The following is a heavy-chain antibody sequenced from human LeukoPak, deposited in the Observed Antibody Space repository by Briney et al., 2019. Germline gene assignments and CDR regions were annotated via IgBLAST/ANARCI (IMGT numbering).Heavy chain of an antibody. D-gene: IGHD4-11*01. J-gene: IGHJ4*02. CDR1: GYTFTSYG. Sequence: GASVKVSCKASGYTFTSYGISWVRQAPGQGLEWMGWISAYNGNTNYAQKLQGRVTMTRDTSTSTVYMELSSLRSEDTAVYYCARRLQGALIDYWGQGTLVTVSS. V-gene: IGHV1-18*01. CDR3: ARRLQGALIDY. CDR2: ISAYNGNT.